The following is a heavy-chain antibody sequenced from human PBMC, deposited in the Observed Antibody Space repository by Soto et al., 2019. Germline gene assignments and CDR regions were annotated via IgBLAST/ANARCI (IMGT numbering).Heavy chain of an antibody. J-gene: IGHJ4*02. D-gene: IGHD6-6*01. CDR3: AREGQAARRGGVFDY. Sequence: QVQLVQSGAEVKKPGSSVKVSCKASGGTFSSYAISWVRQAPGQGLEWMGGIIPIFGTANYAQKFQGRVTITADESTSTAYMELCSLRSEDTAVYYSAREGQAARRGGVFDYWGQGTLVTVSS. V-gene: IGHV1-69*01. CDR1: GGTFSSYA. CDR2: IIPIFGTA.